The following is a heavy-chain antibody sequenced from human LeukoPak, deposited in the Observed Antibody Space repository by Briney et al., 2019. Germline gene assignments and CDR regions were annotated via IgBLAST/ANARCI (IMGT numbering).Heavy chain of an antibody. V-gene: IGHV3-20*04. CDR1: RFTFVDYG. Sequence: GGSMRLSCAASRFTFVDYGMSWVRQAPGRGLEWVSGINWDGGSTGYADSVKGRFTISRDNAKNSLYLQMNSLRAEDTALYYCARDQYSGYDWDYFDYWGQGTLVTVSS. CDR3: ARDQYSGYDWDYFDY. D-gene: IGHD5-12*01. CDR2: INWDGGST. J-gene: IGHJ4*02.